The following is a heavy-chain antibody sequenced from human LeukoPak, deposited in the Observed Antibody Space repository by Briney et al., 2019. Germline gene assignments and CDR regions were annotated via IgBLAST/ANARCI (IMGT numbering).Heavy chain of an antibody. CDR2: VYHSGST. J-gene: IGHJ3*02. CDR3: ARDDAFDI. V-gene: IGHV4-4*02. CDR1: GGSISSSYW. Sequence: SGTLSLTCAVSGGSISSSYWWTWVRQPPGKGLEWIGEVYHSGSTNYNPSLKSRVTISVDTSKNQFSLKLSSVTAADTAVYYCARDDAFDIWGQGTMVTVSS.